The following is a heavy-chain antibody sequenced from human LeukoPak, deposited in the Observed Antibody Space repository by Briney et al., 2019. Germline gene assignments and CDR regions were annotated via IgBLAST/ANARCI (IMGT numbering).Heavy chain of an antibody. Sequence: GGPLRLFCAVSGITLGNYGMSWVRQAPGKGLEWVAGISDSGGSTNYADSVKGRFTISRDNPKNTLYLQMNSLRAEDTAVYFCARRGVVIRVILVGFHKEAFYFDSWGQGALVTVSS. D-gene: IGHD3-22*01. V-gene: IGHV3-23*01. CDR3: ARRGVVIRVILVGFHKEAFYFDS. J-gene: IGHJ4*02. CDR2: ISDSGGST. CDR1: GITLGNYG.